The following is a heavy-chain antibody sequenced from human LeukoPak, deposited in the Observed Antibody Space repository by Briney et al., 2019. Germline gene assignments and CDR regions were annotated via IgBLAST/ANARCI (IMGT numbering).Heavy chain of an antibody. J-gene: IGHJ4*02. V-gene: IGHV4-39*01. D-gene: IGHD2-2*01. CDR3: ARQGYCSSTSCYNRGFFDY. Sequence: SETLSLTCTVSGGSISSSSYYWGWIRQPPGKGLKWIGSIYYSGSTNYNPSLKSRVTIYVDTSRNQFSLKLSSVTAADTAVYYCARQGYCSSTSCYNRGFFDYWGQGTLVTVSS. CDR2: IYYSGST. CDR1: GGSISSSSYY.